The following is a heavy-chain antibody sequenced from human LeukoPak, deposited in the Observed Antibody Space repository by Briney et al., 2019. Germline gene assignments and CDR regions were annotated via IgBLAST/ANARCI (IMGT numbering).Heavy chain of an antibody. CDR2: IIPIFGTA. Sequence: SVKVSCKASGGTFSSYAISWVRQAPGQGLEWMGRIIPIFGTANYAQKFQGRVTITTDESTSTAYMELSSLRSEDTAVYYRARLGAVADNFDYWGQGTLVTVSS. J-gene: IGHJ4*02. CDR3: ARLGAVADNFDY. D-gene: IGHD6-19*01. CDR1: GGTFSSYA. V-gene: IGHV1-69*05.